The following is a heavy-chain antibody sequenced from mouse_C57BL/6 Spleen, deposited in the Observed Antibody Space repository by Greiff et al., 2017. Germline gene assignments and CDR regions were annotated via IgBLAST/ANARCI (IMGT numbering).Heavy chain of an antibody. CDR1: GFTFSDYY. CDR3: ARAHYYGSRNWYFDV. J-gene: IGHJ1*03. CDR2: ISNGGGST. Sequence: EVNVVESGGGLVQPGGSLKLSCAASGFTFSDYYMYWVRQTPEKRLEWVAYISNGGGSTYYPDTVKGRFTISRDNAKNTLYLQMSRLKSEDTAMYYCARAHYYGSRNWYFDVWGTGTTVTVSS. V-gene: IGHV5-12*01. D-gene: IGHD1-1*01.